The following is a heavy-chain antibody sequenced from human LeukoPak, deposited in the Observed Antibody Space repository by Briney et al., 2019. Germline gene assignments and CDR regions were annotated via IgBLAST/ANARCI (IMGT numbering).Heavy chain of an antibody. CDR2: INSDTGGT. V-gene: IGHV1-2*02. D-gene: IGHD3-22*01. J-gene: IGHJ1*01. Sequence: ASVEASCKASGYTFTGYYVHWVRQAPGQGLEWVGWINSDTGGTNYAQRFQGTVTMTRDTSISTAYMELSRLRSDDTAVYYCARGSYDSSDYEYFHHWGQGTLVTVSS. CDR3: ARGSYDSSDYEYFHH. CDR1: GYTFTGYY.